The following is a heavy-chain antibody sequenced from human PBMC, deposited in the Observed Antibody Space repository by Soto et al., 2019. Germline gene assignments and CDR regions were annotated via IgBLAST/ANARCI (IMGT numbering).Heavy chain of an antibody. CDR3: VKFRGRAYHYYYMDV. Sequence: DVQLLESGGGLAQRGGSLRLSCAASGFSFSTYGMTWVRQAPGKGLEWVSYGGSGGSTYYADSVKGRFTISRDTSKNTLYLQMNSLRAEDTAVYYYVKFRGRAYHYYYMDVWGNGTTVTVSS. D-gene: IGHD3-16*01. CDR2: YGGSGGST. V-gene: IGHV3-23*01. CDR1: GFSFSTYG. J-gene: IGHJ6*03.